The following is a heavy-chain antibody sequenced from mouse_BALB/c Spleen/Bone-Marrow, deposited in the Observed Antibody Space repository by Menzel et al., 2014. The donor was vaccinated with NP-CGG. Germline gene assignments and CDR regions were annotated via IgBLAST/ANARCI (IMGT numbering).Heavy chain of an antibody. Sequence: EVQVVESGGGLVKPGGSLKLSCAASGFTFSDYYMYWVRQTPEKRLEWVATISDGGSYTYYPDSVKGRFTISRDNAKNNLYLQMSSLKSEDTAMYYCARGYDYDPAWFAYWGQGTLVTVSA. J-gene: IGHJ3*01. CDR2: ISDGGSYT. CDR3: ARGYDYDPAWFAY. V-gene: IGHV5-4*02. D-gene: IGHD2-4*01. CDR1: GFTFSDYY.